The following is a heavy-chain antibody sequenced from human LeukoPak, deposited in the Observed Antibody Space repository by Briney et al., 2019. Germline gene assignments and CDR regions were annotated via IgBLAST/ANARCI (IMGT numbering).Heavy chain of an antibody. V-gene: IGHV1-2*06. D-gene: IGHD6-6*01. Sequence: ASVKVSCKASGYTFTGYYMHWVRQAPGQGLEWMGRINPNSGGTNYAQKFQGRVTMTRDTSISTAYMELSRLRSDDTAAYYCARGAGSSFGYFDYWGQGTLVTVSS. J-gene: IGHJ4*02. CDR3: ARGAGSSFGYFDY. CDR1: GYTFTGYY. CDR2: INPNSGGT.